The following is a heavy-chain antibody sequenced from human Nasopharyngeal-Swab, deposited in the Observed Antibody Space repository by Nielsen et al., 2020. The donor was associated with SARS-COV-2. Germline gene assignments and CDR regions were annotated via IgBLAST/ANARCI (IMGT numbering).Heavy chain of an antibody. J-gene: IGHJ6*03. CDR1: GGSIRSHY. V-gene: IGHV4-59*11. D-gene: IGHD4-17*01. CDR3: ARGRYGDYGVDYYHYMDV. CDR2: SSYIGSS. Sequence: SETLSLTCTVSGGSIRSHYWSWVRQPPGKGLEWIGYSSYIGSSNYKPSLKSRVTISVDTSKNQFSLKLRFVTAADTAVYYCARGRYGDYGVDYYHYMDVWGKGTTVTVSS.